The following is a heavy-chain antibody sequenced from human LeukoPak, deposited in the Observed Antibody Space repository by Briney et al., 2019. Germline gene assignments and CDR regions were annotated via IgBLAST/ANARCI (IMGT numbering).Heavy chain of an antibody. CDR2: ISSSSSYI. J-gene: IGHJ4*02. Sequence: GGSLRLSCAASGFTFSSYSMNWVRQAPGKGLEWVSSISSSSSYIYYADSVKGRFTISRDNAKNSLYLQMNSLRAEDTAVYYCAREGRYSYGYFVFDYWGQGTLVTVSS. CDR3: AREGRYSYGYFVFDY. V-gene: IGHV3-21*01. D-gene: IGHD5-18*01. CDR1: GFTFSSYS.